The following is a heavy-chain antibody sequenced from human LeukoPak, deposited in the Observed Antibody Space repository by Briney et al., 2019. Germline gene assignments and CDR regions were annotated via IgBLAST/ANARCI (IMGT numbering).Heavy chain of an antibody. CDR1: GGSISSGSYY. CDR2: IYTSGST. CDR3: ARRRFLEWLLPDWYFDL. Sequence: PSQTLSLTCTVSGGSISSGSYYWSWIRQPAGKGLEWIGRIYTSGSTNYNPSLKSRVTISVDTSKNQFSLKLSSVTAADTAVYYCARRRFLEWLLPDWYFDLWGRGTLVTVSS. D-gene: IGHD3-3*01. J-gene: IGHJ2*01. V-gene: IGHV4-61*02.